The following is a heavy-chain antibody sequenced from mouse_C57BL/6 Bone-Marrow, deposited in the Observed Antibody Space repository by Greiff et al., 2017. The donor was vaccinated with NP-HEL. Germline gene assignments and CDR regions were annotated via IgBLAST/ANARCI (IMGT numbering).Heavy chain of an antibody. CDR3: ARRGY. J-gene: IGHJ2*01. Sequence: LQQPGAELVRPGTSVKLSCKASGYTFTSYWMHWVKQRPGQGLEWIGVIDPSDSYTNYNQKFKGKATLTVDTSSSTAYMQLSSLTSEDSAVYYCARRGYWGQGTTLTVSS. CDR2: IDPSDSYT. CDR1: GYTFTSYW. V-gene: IGHV1-59*01.